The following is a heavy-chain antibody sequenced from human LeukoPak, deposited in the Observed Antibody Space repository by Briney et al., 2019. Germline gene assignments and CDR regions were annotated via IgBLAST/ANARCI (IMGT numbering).Heavy chain of an antibody. J-gene: IGHJ3*01. CDR1: GRSLSTGNR. D-gene: IGHD2-15*01. CDR2: IYYSGTP. Sequence: SETLSLTCSLSGRSLSTGNRWGLVRQPPTKGLEWIGEIYYSGTPNFNPSLQNRVTISVGEFKDQFSPELKSFTAPNPAVVFCMREGSEHGDAFDVGGEGTMVSVSS. V-gene: IGHV4-4*02. CDR3: MREGSEHGDAFDV.